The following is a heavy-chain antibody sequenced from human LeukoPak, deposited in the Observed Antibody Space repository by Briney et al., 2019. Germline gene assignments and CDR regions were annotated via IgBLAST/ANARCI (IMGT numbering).Heavy chain of an antibody. V-gene: IGHV1-24*01. J-gene: IGHJ5*02. CDR3: ATHLQQGYSYGLWFDP. CDR1: GYTLTELS. Sequence: EASVKVSCKVSGYTLTELSMHWVRQAPGKGLEWMGGFDPEDGETIYAQKFQGRVTMTEDTSTDTAYMELSSLRSEDTAVYYCATHLQQGYSYGLWFDPWGQGTLVTVSS. CDR2: FDPEDGET. D-gene: IGHD5-18*01.